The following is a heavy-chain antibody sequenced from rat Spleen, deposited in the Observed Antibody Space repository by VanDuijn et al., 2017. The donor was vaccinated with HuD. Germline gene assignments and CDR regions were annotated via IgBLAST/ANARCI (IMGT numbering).Heavy chain of an antibody. Sequence: EVKLVESGGGLVQPGRSLKLSCVASGFTFSRYWMYWVRQAPGKGLEWVSSISNAGGTTYYPDSVKGRFTISRDNAKSTLYLQMDSLRSEDTATYYCARHEGISPGVMDAWGQGASVTVSS. CDR2: ISNAGGTT. D-gene: IGHD1-11*01. J-gene: IGHJ4*01. V-gene: IGHV5-31*01. CDR1: GFTFSRYW. CDR3: ARHEGISPGVMDA.